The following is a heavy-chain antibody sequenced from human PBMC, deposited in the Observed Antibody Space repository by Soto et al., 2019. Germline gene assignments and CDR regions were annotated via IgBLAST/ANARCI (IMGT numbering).Heavy chain of an antibody. CDR2: IYHSGST. CDR1: GGSISSSNW. V-gene: IGHV4-4*02. CDR3: ARVAPRRPYGMDV. J-gene: IGHJ6*02. Sequence: QVQLQESGPGLVKPSGTLSLTCAVSGGSISSSNWWSWVRQTPGKGLEWIGEIYHSGSTNYNPSLKSRVHRSVDKSKSQFSLKLSSVTAADTAGYYCARVAPRRPYGMDVWGQGSTVTVSS.